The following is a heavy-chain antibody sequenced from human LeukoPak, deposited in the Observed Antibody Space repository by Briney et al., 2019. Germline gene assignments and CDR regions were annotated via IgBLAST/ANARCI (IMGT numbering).Heavy chain of an antibody. J-gene: IGHJ6*02. Sequence: GGSLRLSCAASGFTFSSYAMHWVRQAPGKGLEWVAVISYDGSNKYYADSVKGRFTISRDNSKNTLYLQMNSLRAEDTAAYYCAREDTAIFYGMDVWGQGTTVTVSS. CDR3: AREDTAIFYGMDV. CDR1: GFTFSSYA. V-gene: IGHV3-30-3*01. D-gene: IGHD5-18*01. CDR2: ISYDGSNK.